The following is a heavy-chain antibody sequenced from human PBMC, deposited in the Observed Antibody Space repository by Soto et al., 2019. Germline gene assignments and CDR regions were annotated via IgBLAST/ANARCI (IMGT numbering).Heavy chain of an antibody. Sequence: GGSLRLSCAASGFTVSSNYMSWVRQAPGKGLEWVSVIYSGGSTYYADSVKGRFTISRDNSKNTLYLQMNSLRAEDTAVYYCARDLSVRGSWFDPWGQGTLVTVSS. CDR1: GFTVSSNY. V-gene: IGHV3-66*01. CDR3: ARDLSVRGSWFDP. CDR2: IYSGGST. J-gene: IGHJ5*02. D-gene: IGHD3-10*01.